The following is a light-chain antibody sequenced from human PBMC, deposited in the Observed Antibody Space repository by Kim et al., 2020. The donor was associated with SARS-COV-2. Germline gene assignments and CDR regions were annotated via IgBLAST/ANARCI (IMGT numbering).Light chain of an antibody. CDR2: DAV. V-gene: IGKV1-33*01. Sequence: DIQMTQSPPSLTASVGDRVTITCQASQDIRDKLNWFQQKPGQAPTLLIYDAVNLQTGVPSRFSGSGSGTDFIFTIRSLRPEDFATYYCQQYASDYTVGQGTKLEI. CDR3: QQYASDYT. J-gene: IGKJ2*01. CDR1: QDIRDK.